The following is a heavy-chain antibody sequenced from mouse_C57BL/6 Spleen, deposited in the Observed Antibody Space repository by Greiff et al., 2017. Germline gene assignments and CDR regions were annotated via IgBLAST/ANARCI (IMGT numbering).Heavy chain of an antibody. CDR3: ARKMDGYYLDD. D-gene: IGHD2-3*01. CDR1: GYTFTSYW. J-gene: IGHJ2*01. CDR2: IYPGCGST. Sequence: QVQLQQPGAELVKPGASVKMSCKASGYTFTSYWITWVKQRPGQGLEWIGDIYPGCGSTNYNEKFKSKATLTVDTSSSTAYMQLSSLTSEDAAVYYCARKMDGYYLDDWGQGTTLTVSS. V-gene: IGHV1-55*01.